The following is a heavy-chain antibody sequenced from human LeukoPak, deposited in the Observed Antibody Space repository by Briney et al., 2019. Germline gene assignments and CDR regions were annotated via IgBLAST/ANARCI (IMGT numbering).Heavy chain of an antibody. D-gene: IGHD5-24*01. CDR1: GFTFSSYA. CDR2: ISYDGSNK. Sequence: GGSLRLSCAASGFTFSSYAVHWVRQAPGKGLEWVAVISYDGSNKYYADSVKGRFTISRDNSKNTLYLQMNSLRAEDTAVYYCARDPVQMAPITRTFDYWGQGTLVTVSS. CDR3: ARDPVQMAPITRTFDY. V-gene: IGHV3-30*04. J-gene: IGHJ4*02.